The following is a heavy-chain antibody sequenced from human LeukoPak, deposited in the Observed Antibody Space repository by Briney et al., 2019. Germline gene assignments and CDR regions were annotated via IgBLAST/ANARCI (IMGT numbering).Heavy chain of an antibody. V-gene: IGHV1-2*02. CDR2: ITNSGAT. Sequence: ASVKVSCKASGYTFTGYSVHWVRQAPGQGLEWMGWITNSGATHYAQKFQGRVTLTRDTFIITAYMELSGLRSDDTAVYYCVRELSGGTFDYWGQGTLVTVSS. CDR1: GYTFTGYS. J-gene: IGHJ4*02. D-gene: IGHD3-16*02. CDR3: VRELSGGTFDY.